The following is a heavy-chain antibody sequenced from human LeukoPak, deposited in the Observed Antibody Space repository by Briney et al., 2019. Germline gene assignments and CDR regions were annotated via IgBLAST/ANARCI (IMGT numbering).Heavy chain of an antibody. Sequence: ASVKVSCKASGYTFSSSEISWVRQAPGQGLEWIGWISPYSGRTTYGHKFQGRVTLTTDRPTSTAHMELRSLRSDDTAVYYCARQNHPMGYSYKYYMDVWGKGTTVTVSS. D-gene: IGHD5-12*01. J-gene: IGHJ6*03. CDR2: ISPYSGRT. CDR1: GYTFSSSE. CDR3: ARQNHPMGYSYKYYMDV. V-gene: IGHV1-18*01.